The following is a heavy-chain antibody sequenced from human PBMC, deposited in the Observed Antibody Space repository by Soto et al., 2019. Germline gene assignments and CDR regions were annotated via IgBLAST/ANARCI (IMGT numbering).Heavy chain of an antibody. D-gene: IGHD3-3*01. CDR2: IYWDDDK. J-gene: IGHJ4*02. CDR3: AHSVLRTVFGLVTTTAIYFDF. V-gene: IGHV2-5*02. Sequence: QITLNESGPTLVKPTQTLKLTCTFAGFSLTTTGVGVGWIRQSPGKAPEWLALIYWDDDKRYSPSLKSRHTITKDTSKNPVVLTMANLDTADTATYYGAHSVLRTVFGLVTTTAIYFDFWGQGTPVAVSS. CDR1: GFSLTTTGVG.